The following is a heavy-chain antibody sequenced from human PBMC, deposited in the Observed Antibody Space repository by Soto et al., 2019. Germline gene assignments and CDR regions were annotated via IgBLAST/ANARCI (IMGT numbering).Heavy chain of an antibody. D-gene: IGHD2-15*01. CDR1: GFTFSSYA. J-gene: IGHJ4*02. CDR3: AKDPLGYCSGGSCPHSFDY. V-gene: IGHV3-23*01. CDR2: ISGSGGST. Sequence: GESLKISCAASGFTFSSYAMSWVRQAPGKGLEWVSAISGSGGSTYYADSVKGRFTISRDNSKNTLYLQMNSLRAEDTAVYYCAKDPLGYCSGGSCPHSFDYWGQGTLVTVSS.